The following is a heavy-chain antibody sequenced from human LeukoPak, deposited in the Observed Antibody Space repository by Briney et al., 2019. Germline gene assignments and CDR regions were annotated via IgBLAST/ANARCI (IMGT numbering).Heavy chain of an antibody. J-gene: IGHJ3*02. Sequence: PSETLSLTCTVSGGSISSYYWSWIRQPPGEGLEWIGYIYYTGSTNYNPSLKSRVTISVDTSKNQFSLKLSSVTAADTAVYYCARPGVGSGRYGAFDIWGQGTMVTVSS. D-gene: IGHD5-18*01. V-gene: IGHV4-59*08. CDR3: ARPGVGSGRYGAFDI. CDR1: GGSISSYY. CDR2: IYYTGST.